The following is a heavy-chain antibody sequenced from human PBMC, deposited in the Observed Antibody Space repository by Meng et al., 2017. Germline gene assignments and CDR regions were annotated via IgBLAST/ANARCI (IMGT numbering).Heavy chain of an antibody. V-gene: IGHV1-69*15. D-gene: IGHD6-13*01. Sequence: SEAGVVMLGCSVKCDWKAYGGAISGESNSWVRQGHGQGHEWLGSIIPIFGTANYAQKFQGIVTITADASTSTAYMELRSLRSEDTAVYYCARGLPNRPHSSSWHHYFDYWGQGTLVTVSS. CDR2: IIPIFGTA. CDR1: GGAISGES. CDR3: ARGLPNRPHSSSWHHYFDY. J-gene: IGHJ4*02.